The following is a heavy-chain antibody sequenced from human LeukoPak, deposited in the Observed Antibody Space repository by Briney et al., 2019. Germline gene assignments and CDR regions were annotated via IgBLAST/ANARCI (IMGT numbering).Heavy chain of an antibody. CDR2: ISYDGSNK. CDR1: GFTFSSYE. CDR3: AKGPNSSGFDY. D-gene: IGHD6-19*01. J-gene: IGHJ4*02. Sequence: GGSLRLSCAASGFTFSSYEMNWVRQAPGKGLEWVAVISYDGSNKHYADSVKGRFTISRDNSKNTLYLQMNSLRAEDTAVYYCAKGPNSSGFDYWGQGTLVTVSS. V-gene: IGHV3-30*18.